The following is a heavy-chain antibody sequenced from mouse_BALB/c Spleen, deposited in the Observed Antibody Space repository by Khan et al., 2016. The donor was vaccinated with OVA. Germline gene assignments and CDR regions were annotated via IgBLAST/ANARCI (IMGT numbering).Heavy chain of an antibody. J-gene: IGHJ4*01. Sequence: QVQLKESGPGLVAPSQSLSITCTVSGFSLSRYNIHWVRQPPGKGLEWLGMIWGGGTTDYYSTLKSRLSISKDNSKSQVFLEMNSLQTEDTAMYYCARAYYRYDGYYAMDYWGQGTSVTVSS. CDR3: ARAYYRYDGYYAMDY. CDR2: IWGGGTT. V-gene: IGHV2-6-4*01. CDR1: GFSLSRYN. D-gene: IGHD2-14*01.